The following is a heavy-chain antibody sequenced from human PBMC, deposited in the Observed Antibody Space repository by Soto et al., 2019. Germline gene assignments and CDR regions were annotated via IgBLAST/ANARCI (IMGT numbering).Heavy chain of an antibody. D-gene: IGHD4-17*01. V-gene: IGHV1-69*08. CDR2: IIPILGIA. CDR3: ARDPYDDYGGPFDY. CDR1: GGTFSSYT. J-gene: IGHJ4*02. Sequence: QVQLVQSGAEVKKPGSSVEVSCKASGGTFSSYTISWVRQAPGQGLEWMGRIIPILGIANYAQKFQGRVTXXAXKXXSTAYMELSSLRSEETAVYYCARDPYDDYGGPFDYWGQGTLVTVSS.